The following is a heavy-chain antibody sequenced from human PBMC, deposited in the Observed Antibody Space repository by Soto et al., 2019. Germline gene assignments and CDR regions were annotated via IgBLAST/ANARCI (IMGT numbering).Heavy chain of an antibody. J-gene: IGHJ6*03. D-gene: IGHD5-18*01. CDR1: GFTFDDYT. Sequence: EVQLVESGGGLVQPGRSLRLSCAASGFTFDDYTIHWVRQAPGKGLEWVSGISGNSAKIGYADSVKGRFTISRDNAKNSVYLQMNSLRPEDTALYYCAKEKWIQLWSLGPMVVWGTGTTVTVSS. CDR3: AKEKWIQLWSLGPMVV. CDR2: ISGNSAKI. V-gene: IGHV3-9*01.